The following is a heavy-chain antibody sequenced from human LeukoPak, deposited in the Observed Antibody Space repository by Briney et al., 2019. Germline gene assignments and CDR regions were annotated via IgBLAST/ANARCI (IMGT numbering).Heavy chain of an antibody. V-gene: IGHV4-59*08. D-gene: IGHD4-17*01. CDR2: IYYSGST. Sequence: KSSETLSLTCTVSGGSISSYYWSWIRQPPGKGLEWIGYIYYSGSTNYNPSLKSRVTISVDTSKNQFSLKLSSVTAADTAVYYCARSDGDFPLGFDPWGQGTLVTVSS. J-gene: IGHJ5*02. CDR1: GGSISSYY. CDR3: ARSDGDFPLGFDP.